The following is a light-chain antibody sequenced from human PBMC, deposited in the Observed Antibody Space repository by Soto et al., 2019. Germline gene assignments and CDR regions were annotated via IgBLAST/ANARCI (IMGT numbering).Light chain of an antibody. CDR2: AAS. J-gene: IGKJ1*01. Sequence: DIQMTQSPSSLSASVGDRVTITCRASQGIRNGLGGYQQKPGKAPKRLIYAASSLESGVPSRFSGSGSGTEFTLTISSLQPEDFATYYCLQHNSYPQTFGQGTKVEIK. CDR3: LQHNSYPQT. V-gene: IGKV1-17*01. CDR1: QGIRNG.